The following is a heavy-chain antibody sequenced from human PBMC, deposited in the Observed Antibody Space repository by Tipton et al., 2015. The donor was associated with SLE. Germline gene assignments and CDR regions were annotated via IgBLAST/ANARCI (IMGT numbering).Heavy chain of an antibody. D-gene: IGHD2-15*01. CDR3: ARDRDGGGGNRYFDY. CDR2: IYTSGST. CDR1: GGSISSYY. Sequence: TLSLTCTVSGGSISSYYWSWFRQPAGKGLEWIGRIYTSGSTTYTPSLKSRVTMSVDTSKNQFSLKLSSVTAADMAVYYCARDRDGGGGNRYFDYWGQGTLVTVSS. V-gene: IGHV4-4*07. J-gene: IGHJ4*02.